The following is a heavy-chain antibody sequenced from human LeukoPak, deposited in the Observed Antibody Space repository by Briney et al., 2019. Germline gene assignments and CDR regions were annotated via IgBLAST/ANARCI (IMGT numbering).Heavy chain of an antibody. CDR2: ISSDGKNK. CDR3: ARDVGRDTITTEIAY. V-gene: IGHV3-30*04. Sequence: TGGSLRLSCAASGFTFSSYSMSWARQAPGKGLEWVAVISSDGKNKNHADSVKGRFTISRDKSTLYLEMNNLRAEDTALYYCARDVGRDTITTEIAYWGQGTLVTVSS. J-gene: IGHJ4*02. CDR1: GFTFSSYS. D-gene: IGHD4-11*01.